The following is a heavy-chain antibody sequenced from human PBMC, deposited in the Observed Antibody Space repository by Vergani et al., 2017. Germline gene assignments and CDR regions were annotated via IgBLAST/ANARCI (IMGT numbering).Heavy chain of an antibody. Sequence: QVQLVQSGAEVKKPGSSVKVSCKASGGTFSSYAISWVRQAPGQGLEWMGGIIPIFGTANYAQKFQGRVTMTADDSTSTAYMELSILRSEDTAVYYCARGFEGSTSCYGGCYFDYWGQGTLVTVSS. V-gene: IGHV1-69*01. CDR2: IIPIFGTA. CDR1: GGTFSSYA. CDR3: ARGFEGSTSCYGGCYFDY. D-gene: IGHD2-2*01. J-gene: IGHJ4*02.